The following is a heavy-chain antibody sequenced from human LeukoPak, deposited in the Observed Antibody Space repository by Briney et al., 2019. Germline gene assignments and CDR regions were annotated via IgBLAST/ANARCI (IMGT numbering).Heavy chain of an antibody. V-gene: IGHV3-7*01. J-gene: IGHJ6*02. CDR3: XXXXXXXXXMVRYYYYYGMDV. Sequence: GGSLRLSCAASGFTFSSYWMSWVRQAPGKGLEWVANIKQDGSEKYYVDSVKGRFTISRDNAKNSLYLQMNSLRAEDTAVYYCXXXXXXXXXMVRYYYYYGMDVWGQGTTVTVSS. D-gene: IGHD3-10*01. CDR2: IKQDGSEK. CDR1: GFTFSSYW.